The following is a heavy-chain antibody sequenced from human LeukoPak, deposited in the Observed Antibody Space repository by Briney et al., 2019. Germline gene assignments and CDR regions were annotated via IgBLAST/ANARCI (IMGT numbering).Heavy chain of an antibody. CDR2: IYYSGST. V-gene: IGHV4-59*08. Sequence: TSETLSLTCTVSGGSISSYYWSWIRQAPGKGLEWIGYIYYSGSTNYNPSLKSRVTISVDTSKNQFSLRLSSVTAADTAVYYCARGGDYALDYWGQGTLVTVSS. J-gene: IGHJ4*02. D-gene: IGHD4-17*01. CDR1: GGSISSYY. CDR3: ARGGDYALDY.